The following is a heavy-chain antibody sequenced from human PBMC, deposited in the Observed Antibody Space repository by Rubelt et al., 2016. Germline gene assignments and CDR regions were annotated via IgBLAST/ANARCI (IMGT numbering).Heavy chain of an antibody. CDR1: GFSLSTSGVG. CDR2: IYWDDDK. Sequence: QITLKESGPTLVKPTQTLTLTCTFSGFSLSTSGVGVGWIRQPPGKALEWLALIYWDDDKRYSPSLKSRLTITKETSKNQVVLTMTNMDPVDTATYDCAHTTSWFGELFLYYFDYWGQGTLVTVSS. CDR3: AHTTSWFGELFLYYFDY. J-gene: IGHJ4*02. V-gene: IGHV2-5*02. D-gene: IGHD3-10*01.